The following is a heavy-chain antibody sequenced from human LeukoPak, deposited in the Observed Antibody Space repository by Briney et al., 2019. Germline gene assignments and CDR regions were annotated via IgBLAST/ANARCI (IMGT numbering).Heavy chain of an antibody. V-gene: IGHV3-30-3*01. Sequence: GGSLRLSCAASGFTFSSYAMHWVRQAPGKGLEWVAVISYDGSNKYYADSVKGRFTISRDNSKNTLYLQMNSLRAEDTAVYYCARDPTYYYGSGSYGTSMDVWGQGTTVTVSS. CDR1: GFTFSSYA. D-gene: IGHD3-10*01. J-gene: IGHJ6*02. CDR2: ISYDGSNK. CDR3: ARDPTYYYGSGSYGTSMDV.